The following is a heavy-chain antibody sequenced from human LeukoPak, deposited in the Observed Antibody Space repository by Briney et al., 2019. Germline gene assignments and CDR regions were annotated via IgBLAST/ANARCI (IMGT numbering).Heavy chain of an antibody. CDR2: ISYDGSNK. D-gene: IGHD1-1*01. CDR1: GFIFSNYG. J-gene: IGHJ4*02. Sequence: PGRSLRLSCAASGFIFSNYGMHWVRQAPGKRLEWVAVISYDGSNKYYADSVKGRFTISRDNSRNMLYLQMNSLRAEDTAVYYSTRDWNDLDYWGQGTLVTVSS. V-gene: IGHV3-30*03. CDR3: TRDWNDLDY.